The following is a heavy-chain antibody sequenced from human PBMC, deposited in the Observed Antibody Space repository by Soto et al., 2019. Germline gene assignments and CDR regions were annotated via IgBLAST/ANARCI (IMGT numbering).Heavy chain of an antibody. J-gene: IGHJ4*02. CDR1: GFTFSSYA. V-gene: IGHV3-23*01. D-gene: IGHD2-21*01. CDR2: ISGSGGST. CDR3: AKGYSTATPYYFDY. Sequence: GSLRLSWAASGFTFSSYAMSWVRPAPGKGLELVSAISGSGGSTYYADSVKGRFTISRDNSKNTLYLQMNSLRAEDTAVYYCAKGYSTATPYYFDYWGQGTLVTVSS.